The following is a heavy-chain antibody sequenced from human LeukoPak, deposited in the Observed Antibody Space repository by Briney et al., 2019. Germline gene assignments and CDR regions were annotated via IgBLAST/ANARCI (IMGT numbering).Heavy chain of an antibody. CDR3: ATEDGDSGSFYFDH. Sequence: PGGSLRPFCAVSEFRYCMSWARQAPGKGLEWVASIKEDGSERYYGDSVKGRFTISSDNTKNARYMQMNTLRAEDTAVYYCATEDGDSGSFYFDHWGQGTLVTVSS. CDR1: EFRYC. D-gene: IGHD1-26*01. V-gene: IGHV3-7*01. J-gene: IGHJ4*02. CDR2: IKEDGSER.